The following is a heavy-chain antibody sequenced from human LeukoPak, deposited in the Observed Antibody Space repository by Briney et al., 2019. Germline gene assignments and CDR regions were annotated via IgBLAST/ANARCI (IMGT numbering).Heavy chain of an antibody. Sequence: GGSLRLSCAASGFTFSTYWMSWVRQAPGKGLEWVANIKQDGIEKNYVDSVKGRLTISRDNAKNSLYLQMDSLIAEDTAVYYCARRRCTSTSCFEDYWGQGTLVTVSS. CDR3: ARRRCTSTSCFEDY. J-gene: IGHJ4*02. CDR2: IKQDGIEK. V-gene: IGHV3-7*01. CDR1: GFTFSTYW. D-gene: IGHD2-2*01.